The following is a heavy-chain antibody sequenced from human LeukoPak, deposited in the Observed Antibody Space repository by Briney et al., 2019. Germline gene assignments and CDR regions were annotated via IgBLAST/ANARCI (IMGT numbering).Heavy chain of an antibody. CDR2: ISSSGSTI. D-gene: IGHD3-10*01. V-gene: IGHV3-11*01. CDR3: ARDRRGSGSYYYYYYYMDV. Sequence: PGGSLRLSCAASGFTFSDYYMSWIRQAPGKGLEWVSYISSSGSTIYYADSVKGRFTISSDNAKNSLYLQMNSLRAEDTAVYYCARDRRGSGSYYYYYYYMDVWGKGTTVTISS. J-gene: IGHJ6*03. CDR1: GFTFSDYY.